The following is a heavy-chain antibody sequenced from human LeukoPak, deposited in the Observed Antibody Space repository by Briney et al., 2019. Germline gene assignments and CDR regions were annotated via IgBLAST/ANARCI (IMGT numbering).Heavy chain of an antibody. J-gene: IGHJ4*02. D-gene: IGHD6-19*01. V-gene: IGHV3-53*01. Sequence: GGSLRLSCAASGFTVSSNYMSWVRQAPGKGLEWVSVIYSGGSTYYADSVKGRFTISRDNSKNTLYLQMNSLRAEDTAVHYCAGERTGIAVAGTKLSYFDYWGQGTLVTVSS. CDR3: AGERTGIAVAGTKLSYFDY. CDR2: IYSGGST. CDR1: GFTVSSNY.